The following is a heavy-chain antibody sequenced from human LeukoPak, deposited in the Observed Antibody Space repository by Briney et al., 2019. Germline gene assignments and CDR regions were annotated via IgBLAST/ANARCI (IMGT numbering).Heavy chain of an antibody. V-gene: IGHV4-34*01. Sequence: NTSETLSLTCAVYGGSFSGYYWSWIRQPPGKGLEWIGEINHSGSTNYNPSLKSRVTISVDTSKNQFSLKLSSVTAADTAVYYCARGALEGYCSGGSCPYFDSWGQGTLVTVSS. CDR1: GGSFSGYY. J-gene: IGHJ4*02. D-gene: IGHD2-15*01. CDR3: ARGALEGYCSGGSCPYFDS. CDR2: INHSGST.